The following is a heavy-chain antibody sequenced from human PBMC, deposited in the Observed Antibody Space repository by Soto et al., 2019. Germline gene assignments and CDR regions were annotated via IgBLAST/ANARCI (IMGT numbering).Heavy chain of an antibody. D-gene: IGHD3-16*02. V-gene: IGHV3-48*01. CDR3: VRSYTALMPDAYWYSDF. Sequence: AFEVTCGNYGLNRVSHPQGKGLEWVSYISSSSSTIYYADSVTGRCTISRDNAKNSLYLQMNRLRAEDTAVYFCVRSYTALMPDAYWYSDFRGRGTLV. CDR2: ISSSSSTI. CDR1: EVTCGNYG. J-gene: IGHJ2*01.